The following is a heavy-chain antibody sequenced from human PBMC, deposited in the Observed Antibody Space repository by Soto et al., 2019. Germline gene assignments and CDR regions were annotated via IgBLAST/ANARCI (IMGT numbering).Heavy chain of an antibody. V-gene: IGHV3-23*01. J-gene: IGHJ5*02. CDR3: AKDPYYDSSGRYNWFDP. CDR1: GFTFSSYA. D-gene: IGHD3-22*01. Sequence: GGSLRLSCAASGFTFSSYAMSWVRQAPGKGLEWVSAISGSGGSTYYADSVKGRFTISRDNSKNTLYLQMNSLRAEDTAVYYCAKDPYYDSSGRYNWFDPWGQGTLVTVSS. CDR2: ISGSGGST.